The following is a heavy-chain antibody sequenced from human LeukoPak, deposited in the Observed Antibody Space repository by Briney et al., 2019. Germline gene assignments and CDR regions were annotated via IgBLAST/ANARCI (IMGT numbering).Heavy chain of an antibody. CDR2: IRYDGSNK. CDR1: GFTFSSYG. J-gene: IGHJ4*02. CDR3: VRESGRSPDY. Sequence: GGSLRLSCAASGFTFSSYGMHWVRQAPGEGLEWVAFIRYDGSNKYYADSVKGRFTISRDNSKNTLYLQMNSLGAEDTAVYYCVRESGRSPDYWGQGTLVAVSS. V-gene: IGHV3-30*02. D-gene: IGHD3-10*01.